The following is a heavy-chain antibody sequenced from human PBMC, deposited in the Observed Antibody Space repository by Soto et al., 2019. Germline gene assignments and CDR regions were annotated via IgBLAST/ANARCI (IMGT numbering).Heavy chain of an antibody. CDR3: ARRGYSSSWYYYYYYGMDV. J-gene: IGHJ6*02. Sequence: QVQLVQSGAEVKKPGASVKVSCKASGYTFTSYDINWVRQATGQGLERMGWMNPNSGNTGYAQKFQGGVTMTRNTSVSTSYMEMSSLRSEDTAVYYCARRGYSSSWYYYYYYGMDVWGQGTTVTVSS. CDR1: GYTFTSYD. D-gene: IGHD6-13*01. CDR2: MNPNSGNT. V-gene: IGHV1-8*01.